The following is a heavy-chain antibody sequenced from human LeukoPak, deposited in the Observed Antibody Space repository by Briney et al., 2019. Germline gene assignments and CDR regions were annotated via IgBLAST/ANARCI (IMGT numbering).Heavy chain of an antibody. V-gene: IGHV4-4*02. Sequence: SETLSLTCAVSGGSISSSNWWSWVRQPPGKGLEWIGEIYHSGSTNYNPSPKSRVTISVDKSKNQFSLKLSSVTAADTAVYYCARGSYEWSFVGLSWWFDPWGQGTLVTVSS. D-gene: IGHD3-3*01. J-gene: IGHJ5*02. CDR2: IYHSGST. CDR3: ARGSYEWSFVGLSWWFDP. CDR1: GGSISSSNW.